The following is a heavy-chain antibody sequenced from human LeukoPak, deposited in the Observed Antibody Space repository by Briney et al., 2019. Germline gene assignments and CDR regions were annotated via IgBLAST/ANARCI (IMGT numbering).Heavy chain of an antibody. J-gene: IGHJ4*02. CDR3: ARDLDFWSGYHDDAFDY. D-gene: IGHD3-3*01. CDR1: GFTFSSSA. CDR2: ISSSSSYI. V-gene: IGHV3-21*01. Sequence: PGGSLRLSCVASGFTFSSSAMNWVRQAPGKGLEWVSSISSSSSYIYYADSVKGRFTISRDNAKNSLYLQMNSLRAEDTAVYYCARDLDFWSGYHDDAFDYWGQGTLVTVSS.